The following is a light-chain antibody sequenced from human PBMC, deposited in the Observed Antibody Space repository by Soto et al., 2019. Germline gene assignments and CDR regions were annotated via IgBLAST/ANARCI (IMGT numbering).Light chain of an antibody. CDR2: GAS. Sequence: ENVLTQSPDMLYLSPGERATLSCRARQGISNNYLAWYQQKPGQAPRVLIYGASSRATGIPDRFSGRGSGTDFKLTISIPEPDYLAVYYCQHYGRSPSTFGQGTTLQI. J-gene: IGKJ2*01. CDR1: QGISNNY. V-gene: IGKV3-20*01. CDR3: QHYGRSPST.